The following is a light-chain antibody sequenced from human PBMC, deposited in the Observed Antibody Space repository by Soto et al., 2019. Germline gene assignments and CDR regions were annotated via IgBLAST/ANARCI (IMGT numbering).Light chain of an antibody. J-gene: IGLJ2*01. V-gene: IGLV2-14*01. CDR1: SSDVGGYNY. CDR3: SSFTTTHTLL. Sequence: QSVLTQPASVPGSLGQSITISRSGASSDVGGYNYVSWYQQHPGTAPKLIMFEVTNRPSGVSYRFSGSKSGNTASLTISGLQAEDEADYYCSSFTTTHTLLFGGGTKLTVL. CDR2: EVT.